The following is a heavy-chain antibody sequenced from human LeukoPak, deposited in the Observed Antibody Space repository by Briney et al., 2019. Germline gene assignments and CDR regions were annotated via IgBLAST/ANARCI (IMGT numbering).Heavy chain of an antibody. CDR1: GFTFSTYG. CDR2: ISYDGSNK. Sequence: PGRSLRLSCAASGFTFSTYGMHWVRQAPGKGLEWVTFISYDGSNKYSADSVKGRFTISRDNSKNTLYLQLDSLRAEDTAVYYCAKDSSSSNHFYGMDVWGQGTTVTASS. CDR3: AKDSSSSNHFYGMDV. D-gene: IGHD6-6*01. J-gene: IGHJ6*02. V-gene: IGHV3-30*18.